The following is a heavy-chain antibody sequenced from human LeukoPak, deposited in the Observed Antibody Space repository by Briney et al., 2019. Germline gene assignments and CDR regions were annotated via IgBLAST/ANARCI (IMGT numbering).Heavy chain of an antibody. CDR2: IWYGGSTK. CDR3: AKVYSSGWYYFDY. D-gene: IGHD6-19*01. Sequence: GKSLRLSCIASGLTFKNCGMHWVRQAPGKGLEWVAVIWYGGSTKYYADSVKGRLTISRDNTKNTLFLQMNSLRAEDTAVYYCAKVYSSGWYYFDYWGQGTLVTVSS. V-gene: IGHV3-33*06. J-gene: IGHJ4*02. CDR1: GLTFKNCG.